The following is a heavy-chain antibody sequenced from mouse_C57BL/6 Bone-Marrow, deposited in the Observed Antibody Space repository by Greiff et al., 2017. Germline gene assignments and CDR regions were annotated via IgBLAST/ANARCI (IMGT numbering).Heavy chain of an antibody. V-gene: IGHV1-82*01. CDR1: GYAFSSSW. J-gene: IGHJ2*01. D-gene: IGHD4-1*01. CDR2: IYPGDGDT. CDR3: ARTGKGDYFDY. Sequence: QVQLQQSGPELVKPGASVKISCKASGYAFSSSWMNWVKQRPGKGLEWIGRIYPGDGDTNYNGKFKGKATLTADKSSSTAYMQLSSLTSEDSAVYFCARTGKGDYFDYWGQGTTRTVSS.